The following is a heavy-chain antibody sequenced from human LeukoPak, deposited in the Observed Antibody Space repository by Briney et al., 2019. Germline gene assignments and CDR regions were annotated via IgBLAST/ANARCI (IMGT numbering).Heavy chain of an antibody. CDR2: INPNSGGT. J-gene: IGHJ4*02. D-gene: IGHD4-17*01. CDR3: ARGTVSANPPYL. Sequence: VASVKVSCKASGYTFTDYYMHWVRQAPGQGLEWMGWINPNSGGTFYAQKFQGRVTMTRDTSITTAYMELSRLRSDDTAVFYCARGTVSANPPYLWSQGTLLTVSS. V-gene: IGHV1-2*02. CDR1: GYTFTDYY.